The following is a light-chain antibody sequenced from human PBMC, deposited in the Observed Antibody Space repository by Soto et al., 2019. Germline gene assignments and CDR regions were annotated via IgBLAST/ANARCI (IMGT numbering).Light chain of an antibody. CDR2: DAS. V-gene: IGKV1-5*01. J-gene: IGKJ1*01. CDR3: QQYNSYQWT. CDR1: QSISSW. Sequence: DIHMTQSPSTLSASVGDRVTITCRASQSISSWLAWYQQKPGKAPNLLIYDASNLESGVPSRFSGSGSGTEFTLTISSLQPDDFATYYCQQYNSYQWTFGQGTKVDI.